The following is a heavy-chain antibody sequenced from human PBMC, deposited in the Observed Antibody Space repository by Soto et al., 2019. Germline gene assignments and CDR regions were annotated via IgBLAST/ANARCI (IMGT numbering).Heavy chain of an antibody. Sequence: EVQLVESGGGLVQPGGSLRLSCAASGFTVSSNYMSWVRQAPGKGLEWVSVIYSGVSTYYADSVKGRFTISRHNSKNTLYRQMNSLRAEDTAVYYCLTINSYGPPGSGYYYGMDVWGQGTTVTVSS. D-gene: IGHD5-18*01. CDR1: GFTVSSNY. J-gene: IGHJ6*02. CDR2: IYSGVST. CDR3: LTINSYGPPGSGYYYGMDV. V-gene: IGHV3-53*04.